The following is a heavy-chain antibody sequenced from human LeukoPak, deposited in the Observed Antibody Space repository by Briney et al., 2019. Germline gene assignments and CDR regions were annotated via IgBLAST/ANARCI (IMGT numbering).Heavy chain of an antibody. CDR3: ARDALRKSFDY. CDR2: IYYSGST. D-gene: IGHD2-15*01. V-gene: IGHV4-39*02. CDR1: GGSIGSSSYY. Sequence: SETLSLTCTVSGGSIGSSSYYWGWIRQPPGKGLEWIGSIYYSGSTYYNPSLKSRVTISVDTSKNQFSLKLSSVTAADTAVYYCARDALRKSFDYWGQGTLVTVSS. J-gene: IGHJ4*02.